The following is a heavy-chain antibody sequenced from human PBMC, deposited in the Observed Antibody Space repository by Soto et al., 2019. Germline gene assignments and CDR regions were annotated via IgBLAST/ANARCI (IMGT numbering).Heavy chain of an antibody. CDR2: IYYSGST. J-gene: IGHJ4*02. CDR1: GGSISSGGYY. Sequence: SETLSLTCTVSGGSISSGGYYWSWIRQHPGKGLEWIGYIYYSGSTYYNQSLRSRVTISVDTSKNQFSLKLSSVTAADTAVYYCARENSVNYYDSSGPGSFDYWGQGTPVTVSS. D-gene: IGHD3-22*01. V-gene: IGHV4-31*03. CDR3: ARENSVNYYDSSGPGSFDY.